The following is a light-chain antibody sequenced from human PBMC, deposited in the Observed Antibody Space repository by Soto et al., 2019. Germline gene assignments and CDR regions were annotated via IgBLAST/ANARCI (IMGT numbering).Light chain of an antibody. J-gene: IGKJ5*01. CDR2: DAS. CDR3: QQRKNWPPIT. CDR1: QSVSSS. Sequence: IVMTQSPLSLPVTPGEPASISRRASQSVSSSLAWYQQKPGQAPRLLIYDASNRATGIPVRFSGSGSGTVFTLTIGSLEPEDSAVYYCQQRKNWPPITFGQGTRLEIK. V-gene: IGKV3-11*01.